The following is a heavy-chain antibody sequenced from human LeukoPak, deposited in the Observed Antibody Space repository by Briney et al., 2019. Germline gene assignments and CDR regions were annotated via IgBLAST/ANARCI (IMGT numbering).Heavy chain of an antibody. CDR2: ISSDGGNT. V-gene: IGHV3-74*01. D-gene: IGHD1-26*01. CDR3: AREWELRGAYYMDV. Sequence: PGGSLRLSCAASGFTFSSYWMHWVRHAPGKGLVWVSRISSDGGNTVYADSVKGRFTISRDNVHDTLYLQMDSLRDEDTAVYYCAREWELRGAYYMDVWGKGTTVTVSS. CDR1: GFTFSSYW. J-gene: IGHJ6*03.